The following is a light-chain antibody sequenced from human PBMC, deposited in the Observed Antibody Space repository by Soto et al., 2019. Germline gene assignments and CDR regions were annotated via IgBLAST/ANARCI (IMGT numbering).Light chain of an antibody. CDR2: GAA. CDR1: QSVFSS. Sequence: EIVMTQSPATLSVSPGDRATLSCRASQSVFSSLAWYQQKPGQAPRLLIYGAATRATGIPARFSGSGSGTEFTLTISSLQSEDFAVYYCQQRSNWPWTFGQGTKAEI. V-gene: IGKV3-15*01. CDR3: QQRSNWPWT. J-gene: IGKJ1*01.